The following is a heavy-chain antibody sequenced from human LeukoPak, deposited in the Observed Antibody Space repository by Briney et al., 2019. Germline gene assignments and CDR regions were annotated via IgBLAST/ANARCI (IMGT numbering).Heavy chain of an antibody. J-gene: IGHJ4*02. V-gene: IGHV1-2*02. Sequence: GASVKVSCKASGYTFTSYGISWVRQAPGQGLEWMGWINPNSGDTNYAQKFQGRVTMTRDTSISTAYMELNRLRSDDTAVYYCASGFWSGYYTGDYWGQGTLVTVSS. CDR1: GYTFTSYG. CDR2: INPNSGDT. CDR3: ASGFWSGYYTGDY. D-gene: IGHD3-3*01.